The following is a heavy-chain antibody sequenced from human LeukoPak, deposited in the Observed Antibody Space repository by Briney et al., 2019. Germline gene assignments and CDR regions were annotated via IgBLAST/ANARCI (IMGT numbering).Heavy chain of an antibody. CDR2: ISSSSSHI. V-gene: IGHV3-21*01. D-gene: IGHD2-21*02. J-gene: IGHJ1*01. CDR3: ARGYCGGDCYGD. CDR1: GFTFSSYP. Sequence: GGSLRLSCAASGFTFSSYPMNWVRQAPGKGLEWVSSISSSSSHIYYADSVKGRFTISRDNTRNSLYLQMNSLRAEHMAVYYCARGYCGGDCYGDWGQGTLVTVSS.